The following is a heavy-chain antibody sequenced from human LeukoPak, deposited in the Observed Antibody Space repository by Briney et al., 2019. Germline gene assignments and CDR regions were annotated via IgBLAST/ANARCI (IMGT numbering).Heavy chain of an antibody. J-gene: IGHJ4*02. V-gene: IGHV4-30-4*08. CDR3: AREVSDFWSGYYTVFDY. CDR2: IYYSGST. D-gene: IGHD3-3*01. Sequence: SETLSLTCTVSGGSISSGDYYWSWIRQPPGKGLEWIGYIYYSGSTYYNPSLKSRVTISVDTSKNQFSLKLSSVTAADTAVYYCAREVSDFWSGYYTVFDYWGQGTLVTVSS. CDR1: GGSISSGDYY.